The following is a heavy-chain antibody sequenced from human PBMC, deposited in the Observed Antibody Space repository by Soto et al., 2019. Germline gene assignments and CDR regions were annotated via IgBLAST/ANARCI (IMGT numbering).Heavy chain of an antibody. V-gene: IGHV3-30*18. Sequence: QVQLVESGGGVVQPGRSLRLSCAASGFTFSSYGMHWVRQAPGKGLEWVAVISYDGSNKYYADSVKGRFTISRDNSKTTLYLQMNSLRAEDTAVYYCAKEGQLELVFDYWGQGTLVTVSS. CDR2: ISYDGSNK. D-gene: IGHD1-7*01. CDR3: AKEGQLELVFDY. J-gene: IGHJ4*02. CDR1: GFTFSSYG.